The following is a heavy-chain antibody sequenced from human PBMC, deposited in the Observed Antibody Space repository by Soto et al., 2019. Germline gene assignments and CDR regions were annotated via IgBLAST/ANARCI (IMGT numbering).Heavy chain of an antibody. CDR1: GGTFSSYT. J-gene: IGHJ5*02. V-gene: IGHV1-69*02. D-gene: IGHD2-15*01. CDR2: IIPILGIA. Sequence: GASVKVSCKASGGTFSSYTISWVRQAPGQGLEWMGRIIPILGIANYAQKFQGRVTITADKSTSTAYMELSSLRSEDTAVYYCARADCSGGSCYDRDWFDPWGQGTLVTVSS. CDR3: ARADCSGGSCYDRDWFDP.